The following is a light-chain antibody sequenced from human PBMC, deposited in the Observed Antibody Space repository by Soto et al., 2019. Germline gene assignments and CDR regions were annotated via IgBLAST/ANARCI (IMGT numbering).Light chain of an antibody. CDR1: QSVSDN. CDR3: QQYYNWPRT. V-gene: IGKV3-15*01. J-gene: IGKJ1*01. Sequence: EIVMTQSPATLYVSPGERATLSCRASQSVSDNLAWYQQKPGQASRLLLYDVHTRATGIPARFSGSGSETEFTLTIRGLESEDFAVYCCQQYYNWPRTFGRGAKVDIK. CDR2: DVH.